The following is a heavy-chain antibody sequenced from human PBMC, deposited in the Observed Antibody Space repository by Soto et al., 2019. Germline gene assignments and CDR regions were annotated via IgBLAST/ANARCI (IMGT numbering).Heavy chain of an antibody. J-gene: IGHJ4*02. CDR1: GFTFSSYW. V-gene: IGHV3-7*01. Sequence: EVQLVESGGGLVEPGGSLRLSCAASGFTFSSYWMSWVRQAPGKGLEWVANIKQDGSEKYYVDSVKGRFTISRDNAKNSLYLQMNSLRAEATAVYYCARDPYYYGSGSYDYWGQGTLVTVSS. D-gene: IGHD3-10*01. CDR3: ARDPYYYGSGSYDY. CDR2: IKQDGSEK.